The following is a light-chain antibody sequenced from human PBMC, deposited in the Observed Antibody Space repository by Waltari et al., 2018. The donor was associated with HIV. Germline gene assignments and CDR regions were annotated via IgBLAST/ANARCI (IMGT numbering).Light chain of an antibody. J-gene: IGKJ1*01. Sequence: AIQMTQSPSSLSASVGDEVTITCRASQDLRNDLGWYQQRPGKAPKVLIYASSNLQSGVPSRFSVRGSGTDFTLTITSLQPEDFATYYCLQDHNFPWTFGQGTKVELK. CDR1: QDLRND. V-gene: IGKV1-6*01. CDR2: ASS. CDR3: LQDHNFPWT.